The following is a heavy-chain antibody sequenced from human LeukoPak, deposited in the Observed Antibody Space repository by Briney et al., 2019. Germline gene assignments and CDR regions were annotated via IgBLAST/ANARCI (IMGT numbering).Heavy chain of an antibody. CDR2: INPNSGGT. J-gene: IGHJ6*03. V-gene: IGHV1-2*02. CDR3: AKDGSRSRVVFPYYYGSGRLHYMDV. D-gene: IGHD3-10*01. Sequence: ASVKVSCKASGYTFTGYYMHWVRQAPGQGLEWMGWINPNSGGTNYAQKFQGRVTMTRDTSISTAYMELSRLRSDDTAVYYCAKDGSRSRVVFPYYYGSGRLHYMDVWGKGTTVTISS. CDR1: GYTFTGYY.